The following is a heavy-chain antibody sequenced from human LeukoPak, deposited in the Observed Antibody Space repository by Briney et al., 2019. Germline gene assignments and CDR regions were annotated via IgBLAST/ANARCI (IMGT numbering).Heavy chain of an antibody. D-gene: IGHD3-22*01. CDR1: GGSISSGDYY. CDR3: ARDQVDSSGPIWFDP. CDR2: IYYSGST. J-gene: IGHJ5*02. V-gene: IGHV4-30-4*02. Sequence: PSETLSLTCTVSGGSISSGDYYWSWIRQPPGKGLEWIGYIYYSGSTYYNPSLKSRVTISVDTSKNQFSLKLSSVTAVDTAVYYCARDQVDSSGPIWFDPWGQGTLVTVSS.